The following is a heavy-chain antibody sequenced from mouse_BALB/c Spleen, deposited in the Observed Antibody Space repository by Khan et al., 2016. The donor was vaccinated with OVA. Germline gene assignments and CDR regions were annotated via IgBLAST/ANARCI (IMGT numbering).Heavy chain of an antibody. CDR2: INSNGGST. CDR3: ARRARTIN. Sequence: EVELVESGGGLVQPGGSLKLSCAASGFTFSSYGMSWVRQTPDKRLELVATINSNGGSTYYPDSVKGQFTISRDNAKNTLYLQMSSLKSEDTAMYYCARRARTINWGKGSTLTVSS. CDR1: GFTFSSYG. V-gene: IGHV5-6-3*01. D-gene: IGHD3-3*01. J-gene: IGHJ2*01.